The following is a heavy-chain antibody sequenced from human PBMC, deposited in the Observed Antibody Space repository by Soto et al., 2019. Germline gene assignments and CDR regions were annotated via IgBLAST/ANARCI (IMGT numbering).Heavy chain of an antibody. V-gene: IGHV4-34*01. CDR1: GGSFNDYY. D-gene: IGHD6-13*01. Sequence: SETLSLTCAVYGGSFNDYYWSWIRQPPGKGPEWIGEINHSGSTNYNPSLKSRVTISVDMSMNQFSLKLNSMTAADTAVYYCARGRKQLVLAYYDYYGMDVWGQGPTVTVSS. CDR2: INHSGST. CDR3: ARGRKQLVLAYYDYYGMDV. J-gene: IGHJ6*02.